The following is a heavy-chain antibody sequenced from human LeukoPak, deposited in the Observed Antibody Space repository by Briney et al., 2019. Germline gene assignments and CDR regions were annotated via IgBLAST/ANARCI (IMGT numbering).Heavy chain of an antibody. Sequence: PGGSLRLSCAASGFTFSSYWMHWVRQAPGKGLVWVSRINSDGSSTSYADSVKGRFTISRDNAKNTLYLQMNSLRAEDTAVYYCAREYCSGGSCYGGGGYYYYYGMDVWGQGTTVTVSS. V-gene: IGHV3-74*01. D-gene: IGHD2-15*01. CDR2: INSDGSST. J-gene: IGHJ6*02. CDR1: GFTFSSYW. CDR3: AREYCSGGSCYGGGGYYYYYGMDV.